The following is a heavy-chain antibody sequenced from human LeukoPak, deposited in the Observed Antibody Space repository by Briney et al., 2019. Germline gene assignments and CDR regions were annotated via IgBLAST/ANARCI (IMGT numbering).Heavy chain of an antibody. Sequence: GGSLRLSCAASGFTVSSNYMSWVRQAPGKGLEWVSVIYSGGSTYYADSVKGRFTISRDNSKNTLYLQMNSLRAEDTAVYYCARSGGIAAAAMDYWGQGTLVTVSS. J-gene: IGHJ4*02. D-gene: IGHD6-25*01. CDR3: ARSGGIAAAAMDY. CDR1: GFTVSSNY. V-gene: IGHV3-66*01. CDR2: IYSGGST.